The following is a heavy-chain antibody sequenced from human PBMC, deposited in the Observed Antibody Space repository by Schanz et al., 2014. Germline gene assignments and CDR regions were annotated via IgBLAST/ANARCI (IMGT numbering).Heavy chain of an antibody. Sequence: QVQLQESGPGLVKPSGTLSLTCVVSGGSISSGVWWTWARQSPGKELEWIGEIFHSGTTNYNPSLESRVTISVDKSKNQFSLILSSMTAADTAVYYCTRSTLWSYDVWGRGTMVIVSS. V-gene: IGHV4-4*02. CDR1: GGSISSGVW. D-gene: IGHD2-21*01. CDR2: IFHSGTT. CDR3: TRSTLWSYDV. J-gene: IGHJ3*01.